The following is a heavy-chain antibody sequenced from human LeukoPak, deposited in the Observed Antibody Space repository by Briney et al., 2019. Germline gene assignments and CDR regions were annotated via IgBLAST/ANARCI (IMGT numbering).Heavy chain of an antibody. CDR2: IYRSGST. CDR1: GYPISSGYY. Sequence: PSETLSLTCTVSGYPISSGYYWVWIRQTPGKGLEWIGSIYRSGSTNYNPSLKSRVTISVDTSKNQFSLKVNSVTAADTAVYYCARRTHDGRGHHYFDYWGLGTLVTVSS. D-gene: IGHD3-22*01. CDR3: ARRTHDGRGHHYFDY. J-gene: IGHJ4*02. V-gene: IGHV4-38-2*02.